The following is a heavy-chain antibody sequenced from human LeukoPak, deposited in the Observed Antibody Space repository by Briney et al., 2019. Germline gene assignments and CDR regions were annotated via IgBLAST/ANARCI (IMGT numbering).Heavy chain of an antibody. CDR2: ITNSGNSK. CDR1: CG. CDR3: ARADYYDSSGYLWAFDI. Sequence: CGMNWVRQAPGKGLEWVSYITNSGNSKSYADSVKGRFTISRDNTKNSLYLQMNGLRAEDTAVYYCARADYYDSSGYLWAFDIWGQGTMVTVSS. V-gene: IGHV3-48*01. J-gene: IGHJ3*02. D-gene: IGHD3-22*01.